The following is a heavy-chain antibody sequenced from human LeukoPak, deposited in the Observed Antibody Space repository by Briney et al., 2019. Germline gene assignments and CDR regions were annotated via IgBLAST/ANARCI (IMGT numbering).Heavy chain of an antibody. D-gene: IGHD5-24*01. V-gene: IGHV4-59*01. CDR2: IYYSGST. J-gene: IGHJ3*02. Sequence: SETLSLTCTVPGGSMSSYYWNWIRQPPGKGLEWIGYIYYSGSTNYNPSLKSRLTISIDTSKNQFSLKLNSVTAADTAVCYCARGDGAFDIWGQGTMVTVSS. CDR1: GGSMSSYY. CDR3: ARGDGAFDI.